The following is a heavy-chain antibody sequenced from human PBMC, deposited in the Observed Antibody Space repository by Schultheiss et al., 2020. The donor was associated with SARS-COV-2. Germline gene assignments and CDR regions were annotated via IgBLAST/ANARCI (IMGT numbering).Heavy chain of an antibody. CDR1: GGSISSGSYF. V-gene: IGHV4-31*11. J-gene: IGHJ4*02. CDR3: ARNRGYSYGCDLDY. D-gene: IGHD5-18*01. Sequence: SETLSLTCAVSGGSISSGSYFWNWIRQHPGKGLEWIGYIYYSGSTYYNPSLKSRVTISVDTSKNQFSLKLSSVTAEDTAVYYCARNRGYSYGCDLDYWGQGTLVTVSS. CDR2: IYYSGST.